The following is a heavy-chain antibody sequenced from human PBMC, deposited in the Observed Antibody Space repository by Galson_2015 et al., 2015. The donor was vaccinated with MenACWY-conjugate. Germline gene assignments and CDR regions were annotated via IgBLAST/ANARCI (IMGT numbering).Heavy chain of an antibody. CDR3: ARDVPQQLVQNYYYYYGMDV. V-gene: IGHV3-33*01. CDR2: IWYDGSNK. J-gene: IGHJ6*02. Sequence: SLRLSCAASGFTFSSYGMHWVRQAPGKGLEWVAVIWYDGSNKYYADSVKGRFTISRDNSKNTLYLQMNSLRAEDTAVYYCARDVPQQLVQNYYYYYGMDVWGQGTTVTVSS. CDR1: GFTFSSYG. D-gene: IGHD6-13*01.